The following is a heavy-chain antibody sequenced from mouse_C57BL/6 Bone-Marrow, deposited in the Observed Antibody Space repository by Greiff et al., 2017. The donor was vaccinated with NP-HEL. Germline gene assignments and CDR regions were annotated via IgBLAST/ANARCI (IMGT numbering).Heavy chain of an antibody. CDR3: TTAYYSNYVPYYAMDY. V-gene: IGHV14-4*01. Sequence: EVQLQQSGAELVRPGASVKLSCTASGFTIKDDYMHWVQQRPEQGLEWIGWIDPENGDTEYASKFPGKATLTADTSSNTAYLQLSSLTSEDTAVYYCTTAYYSNYVPYYAMDYWGQGTSVTVSS. CDR1: GFTIKDDY. D-gene: IGHD2-5*01. J-gene: IGHJ4*01. CDR2: IDPENGDT.